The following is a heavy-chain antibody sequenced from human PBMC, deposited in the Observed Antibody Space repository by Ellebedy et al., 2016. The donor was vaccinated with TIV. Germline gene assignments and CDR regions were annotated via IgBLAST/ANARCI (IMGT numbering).Heavy chain of an antibody. Sequence: MPSETLSLTCAVSGSSVNSSYWAWIRQPPGKALDCIAYFYHSAFPFYSPSLKSRVSISIDTPKNHFSLRLRYVTAADTAVYYCATYNMGRLDHWGQGALVTVSS. J-gene: IGHJ4*02. CDR2: FYHSAFP. D-gene: IGHD1-1*01. CDR1: GSSVNSSY. V-gene: IGHV4-4*08. CDR3: ATYNMGRLDH.